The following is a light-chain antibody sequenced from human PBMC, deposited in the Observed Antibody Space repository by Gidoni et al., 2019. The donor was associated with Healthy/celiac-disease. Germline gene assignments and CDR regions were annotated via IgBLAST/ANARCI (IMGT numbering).Light chain of an antibody. Sequence: QSVLTQPTSVSGAPGQRVTISCTGSSSNIGAGYDVPGYQQLPDTAPKLLIYGNSNRPSGVPDRFSGSKSGTSASLAITGLQAEDEADYYCQSYDSSLSGYVVFGGGTKLTVL. J-gene: IGLJ2*01. V-gene: IGLV1-40*01. CDR1: SSNIGAGYD. CDR2: GNS. CDR3: QSYDSSLSGYVV.